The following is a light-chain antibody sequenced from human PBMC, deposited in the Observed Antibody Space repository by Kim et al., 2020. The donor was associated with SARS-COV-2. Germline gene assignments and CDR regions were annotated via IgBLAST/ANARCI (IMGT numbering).Light chain of an antibody. CDR2: YDS. Sequence: VAPGKTASITCGGNNIGSEGVHWYQQKPGQAPVLVIYYDSHRPSGIPERFAGSNSGNTATLTISRVEAGDEADYYCQVWDSSSDQVFGGGTQLTVL. V-gene: IGLV3-21*04. J-gene: IGLJ3*02. CDR1: NIGSEG. CDR3: QVWDSSSDQV.